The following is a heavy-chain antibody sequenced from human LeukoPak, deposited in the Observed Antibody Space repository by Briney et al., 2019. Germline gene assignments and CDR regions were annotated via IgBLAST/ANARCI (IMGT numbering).Heavy chain of an antibody. Sequence: PGGSLRLSCAASGFTFSSYAMNWVRQCPGKGLDRVSVISGSGGSTYYADSVRGRFTISRDNSKNTLYLQMNSLRAEDTAVYFCAKRGLVGAINAFDIWGQGTMVTVSS. V-gene: IGHV3-23*01. D-gene: IGHD1-26*01. J-gene: IGHJ3*02. CDR1: GFTFSSYA. CDR2: ISGSGGST. CDR3: AKRGLVGAINAFDI.